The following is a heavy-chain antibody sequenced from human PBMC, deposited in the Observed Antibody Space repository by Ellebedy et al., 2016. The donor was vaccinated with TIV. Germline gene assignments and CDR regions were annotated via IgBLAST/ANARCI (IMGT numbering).Heavy chain of an antibody. J-gene: IGHJ3*02. CDR3: ARDLNWGAVGAFDI. V-gene: IGHV1-24*01. Sequence: AASVTVSCKVSGYTLTESSMHWLRQASGKGLEWMGGFDSEDGETIYAQKFQGRVTMTEDTSTDTAYMALSSLRSDDTAVYYCARDLNWGAVGAFDIWGQGTMVTVSS. CDR2: FDSEDGET. D-gene: IGHD7-27*01. CDR1: GYTLTESS.